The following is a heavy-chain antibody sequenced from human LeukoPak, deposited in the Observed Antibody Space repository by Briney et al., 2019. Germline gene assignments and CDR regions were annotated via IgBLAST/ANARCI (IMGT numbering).Heavy chain of an antibody. Sequence: GGSPRLSCAASGFTFSSYAMHWVRQAPGKGLEWVAVISYDGSNKYYADSVKGRFTISRDNAKSSLYLQMNSLRAEDTAVYYCVRDRVAAVAVWRFDFWGQGILVTVSS. J-gene: IGHJ4*02. D-gene: IGHD6-19*01. CDR2: ISYDGSNK. CDR1: GFTFSSYA. V-gene: IGHV3-30*07. CDR3: VRDRVAAVAVWRFDF.